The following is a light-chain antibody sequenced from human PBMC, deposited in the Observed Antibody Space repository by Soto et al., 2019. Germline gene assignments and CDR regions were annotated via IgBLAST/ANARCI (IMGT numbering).Light chain of an antibody. J-gene: IGLJ2*01. Sequence: QPVLTQSPSASASLGASVKLTCTLSSGHSSYAIAWHQQQPEKGPRYLMKLNSDGSHNKGDGIPDRFSGSSSGAERYLTISSLHSDDEADYYCQTCGTGIPVFGGGTKLTVL. CDR2: LNSDGSH. CDR3: QTCGTGIPV. CDR1: SGHSSYA. V-gene: IGLV4-69*01.